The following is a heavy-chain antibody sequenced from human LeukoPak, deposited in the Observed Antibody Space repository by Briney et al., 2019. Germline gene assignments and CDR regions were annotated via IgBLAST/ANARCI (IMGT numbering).Heavy chain of an antibody. CDR3: ARGGNYYDSSGYYDHGDY. D-gene: IGHD3-22*01. CDR2: IVVGSGNT. CDR1: GFTFTSSA. V-gene: IGHV1-58*01. J-gene: IGHJ4*02. Sequence: SVKVSCKASGFTFTSSAVQWVRQARGQGLEWIGWIVVGSGNTNYAQKFQERVTITRDMSTSTAYMELSSLRSEDTAVYYCARGGNYYDSSGYYDHGDYWGQGTLVTVSS.